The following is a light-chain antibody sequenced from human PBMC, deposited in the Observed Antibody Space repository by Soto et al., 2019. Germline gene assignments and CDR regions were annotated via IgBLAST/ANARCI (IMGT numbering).Light chain of an antibody. CDR3: QTWGTGIVV. CDR2: LNSDGSH. CDR1: SGHSSYV. J-gene: IGLJ2*01. Sequence: PVLTQSPSASATLGASVKLTCTLSSGHSSYVIAWHQQQPEEGPRYLMKLNSDGSHTKGDGITDRFSGSSSGAERYLTISSLQSEDEVDYYCQTWGTGIVVFGGGTKVTVL. V-gene: IGLV4-69*01.